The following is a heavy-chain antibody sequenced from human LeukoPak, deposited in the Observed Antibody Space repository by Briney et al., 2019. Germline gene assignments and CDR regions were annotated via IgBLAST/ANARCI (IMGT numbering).Heavy chain of an antibody. CDR2: FYYRGST. V-gene: IGHV4-61*01. CDR3: ARDEVGYDILTGYYSTWFDP. Sequence: PSETLSLTCTVSGSSVSSGSYYWSWIRQPPGTGLEWIGYFYYRGSTKYNPSLKSRVAISVDTSKNQFSLKLSSVTAADTAVYYCARDEVGYDILTGYYSTWFDPWGQGTLVTVSS. CDR1: GSSVSSGSYY. D-gene: IGHD3-9*01. J-gene: IGHJ5*02.